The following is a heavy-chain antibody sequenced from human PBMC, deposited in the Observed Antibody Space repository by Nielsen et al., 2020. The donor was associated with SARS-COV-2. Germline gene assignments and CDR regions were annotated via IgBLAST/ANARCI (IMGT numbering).Heavy chain of an antibody. CDR2: INHSGST. D-gene: IGHD3-10*01. CDR1: GGSFSGYY. CDR3: ARVFSDGSGSYLDY. V-gene: IGHV4-34*01. J-gene: IGHJ4*02. Sequence: SETLSLTCAVYGGSFSGYYWSWIRQPPGKGLEWIGEINHSGSTNYNQSLKSRVTISVDTSKNQFSLKLSSVTAADTAVYYCARVFSDGSGSYLDYWGQGTLVTVSS.